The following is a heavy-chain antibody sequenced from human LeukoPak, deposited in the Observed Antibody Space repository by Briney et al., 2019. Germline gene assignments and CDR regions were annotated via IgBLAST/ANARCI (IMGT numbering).Heavy chain of an antibody. V-gene: IGHV4-59*08. Sequence: SETLSLTCTVSGGSISSYYWSRIRQPPGKGLEWIGYIYYSGSTNYNPSLKSRVTISVDTSKNQFSLKLSSVTAADTAVYYCARIITMVRGVKLDWFDPWGQGTLVTVSS. CDR1: GGSISSYY. J-gene: IGHJ5*02. CDR2: IYYSGST. CDR3: ARIITMVRGVKLDWFDP. D-gene: IGHD3-10*01.